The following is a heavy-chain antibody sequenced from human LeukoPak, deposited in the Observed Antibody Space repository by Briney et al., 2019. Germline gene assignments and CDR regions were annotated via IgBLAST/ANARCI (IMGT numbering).Heavy chain of an antibody. CDR2: IYYSGST. Sequence: SETLSLTCTVSGGSISRGGYYWSWIRQHPGKGLEWIGYIYYSGSTYYNPSLKSRVTISVDTSKNQFSLKLSSVTAADTAAYYCAGVTYYYRSGSYRSFDPWGEGTLVTVSS. CDR3: AGVTYYYRSGSYRSFDP. CDR1: GGSISRGGYY. D-gene: IGHD3-10*01. V-gene: IGHV4-31*03. J-gene: IGHJ5*02.